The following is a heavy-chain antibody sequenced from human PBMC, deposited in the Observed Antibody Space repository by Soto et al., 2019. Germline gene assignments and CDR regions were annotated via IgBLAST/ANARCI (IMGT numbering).Heavy chain of an antibody. CDR1: GFTFGDYA. D-gene: IGHD3-10*01. Sequence: LRLSCTASGFTFGDYAMSWFRQAPGKGLEWVGFIRSKAYGGTTEYAASVKGRFTISRDDSKSIAYLQMNSLKTEGTAVYYCTRDQLWFGELLSDYWGQGTLVTVSS. CDR3: TRDQLWFGELLSDY. CDR2: IRSKAYGGTT. V-gene: IGHV3-49*03. J-gene: IGHJ4*02.